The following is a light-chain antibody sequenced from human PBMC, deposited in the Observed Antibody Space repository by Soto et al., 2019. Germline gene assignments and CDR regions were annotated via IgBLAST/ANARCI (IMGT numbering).Light chain of an antibody. Sequence: QAVVTQPPSASGTPGQRVTISCSGSSSNIGSNYVYWYQQLPGTAPKLLIYENDERASGIPDRFSGSKSGTSATLAITGLQTGDEAEYYCGTWHSSLSVWEFGGGTKLTVL. CDR1: SSNIGSNY. V-gene: IGLV1-51*02. CDR2: END. J-gene: IGLJ3*02. CDR3: GTWHSSLSVWE.